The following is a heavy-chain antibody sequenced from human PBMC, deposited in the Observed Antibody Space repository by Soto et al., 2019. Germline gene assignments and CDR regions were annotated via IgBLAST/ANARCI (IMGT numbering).Heavy chain of an antibody. CDR1: GFTFSSYA. CDR2: VSAGGDMT. J-gene: IGHJ6*02. CDR3: ARGDRGGSGSPASYYYSGLDV. V-gene: IGHV3-23*01. D-gene: IGHD3-10*01. Sequence: DVQLLESGGHLVQPGGSLRLSCAASGFTFSSYAMSWVRQAPGKGLEWVSSVSAGGDMTYYSDSVKGRFTISRDNSNNALFLQMNRLRIEDTARYYCARGDRGGSGSPASYYYSGLDVWGQGTTVTVS.